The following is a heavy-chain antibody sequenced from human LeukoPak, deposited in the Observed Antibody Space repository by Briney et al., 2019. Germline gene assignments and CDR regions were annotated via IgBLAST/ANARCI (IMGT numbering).Heavy chain of an antibody. CDR3: ARELGVTKKFDN. J-gene: IGHJ4*02. D-gene: IGHD1-26*01. Sequence: ASVKVSCKASGYSFTSSHMHWVRQAPGQGLEWMGVINPGNDGTIYAQNFRGRLTATRDTSTSTVYMELSSLRSEDTAVYYCARELGVTKKFDNWSQGTLVTVSS. V-gene: IGHV1-46*01. CDR2: INPGNDGT. CDR1: GYSFTSSH.